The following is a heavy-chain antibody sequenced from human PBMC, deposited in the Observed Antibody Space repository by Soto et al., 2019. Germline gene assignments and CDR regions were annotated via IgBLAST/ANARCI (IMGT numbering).Heavy chain of an antibody. CDR2: ISGSGGST. V-gene: IGHV3-23*01. CDR3: AYSTPVLRFLEWTYYYYYGMDV. D-gene: IGHD3-3*01. CDR1: GFTFSSYA. J-gene: IGHJ6*02. Sequence: PGGSLRLSCAASGFTFSSYAMSWVRQAPGKGLEWVSAISGSGGSTYYADSVKGRFTISRDNSKNTLYLQMNSLRAEDTAVYYCAYSTPVLRFLEWTYYYYYGMDVWGQGTTVTVSS.